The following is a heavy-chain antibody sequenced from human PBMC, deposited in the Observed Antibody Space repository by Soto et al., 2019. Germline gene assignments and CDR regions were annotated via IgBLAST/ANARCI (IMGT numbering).Heavy chain of an antibody. V-gene: IGHV4-38-2*01. Sequence: SETLSLTCVVSGYSISSGYYWGWIRQPPGKGLEWIGSIYHSGTTYYNPSLKSRVTISLDTSRNQFSLKLTSVTAADTAVYYCTRSLLTSSWYAGSWGQGTLVTVS. CDR1: GYSISSGYY. J-gene: IGHJ5*02. CDR2: IYHSGTT. CDR3: TRSLLTSSWYAGS. D-gene: IGHD6-13*01.